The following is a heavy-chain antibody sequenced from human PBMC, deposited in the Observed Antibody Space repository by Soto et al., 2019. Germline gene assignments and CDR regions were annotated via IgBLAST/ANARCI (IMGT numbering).Heavy chain of an antibody. D-gene: IGHD6-6*01. Sequence: GASVEVSCKASGGTFSSCASSWVRQAPGQGLEWMGGIIPIFGTANYAQKFQGRVTTTADESTSTAYMELSSLRSEDTAVYYCAYSSSSSFGAFDIWGQGTMVTVSS. CDR2: IIPIFGTA. CDR3: AYSSSSSFGAFDI. J-gene: IGHJ3*02. CDR1: GGTFSSCA. V-gene: IGHV1-69*13.